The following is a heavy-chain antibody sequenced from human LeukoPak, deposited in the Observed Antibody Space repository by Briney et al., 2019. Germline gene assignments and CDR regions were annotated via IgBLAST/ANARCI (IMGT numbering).Heavy chain of an antibody. J-gene: IGHJ4*02. V-gene: IGHV4-59*01. CDR3: ARHYYDSSGYSSFDY. D-gene: IGHD3-22*01. Sequence: SETLSLTCTVSGGSISSYYWSWIRQPPGKGLEWIGYIYYSGSTNYNPSLKSRVTISVDTSKNQFSLKLSSVTAADTAVYYCARHYYDSSGYSSFDYWGQGTLVTVSS. CDR1: GGSISSYY. CDR2: IYYSGST.